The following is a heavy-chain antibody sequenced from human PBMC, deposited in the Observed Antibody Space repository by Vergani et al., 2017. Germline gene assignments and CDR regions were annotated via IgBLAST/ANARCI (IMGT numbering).Heavy chain of an antibody. CDR1: GFTFSSYR. CDR2: IKQDGSEK. Sequence: EVQLVESGGGLVQPGGSLRLSCAASGFTFSSYRMSWVRQAPGKGLEWVANIKQDGSEKYYVDSVKGRFTISRDNAKNSLYLQMNSLRAEDTAVYYCAREFHPHFDWVGWFDPWSEGTLVTVSS. CDR3: AREFHPHFDWVGWFDP. V-gene: IGHV3-7*01. J-gene: IGHJ5*02. D-gene: IGHD3-9*01.